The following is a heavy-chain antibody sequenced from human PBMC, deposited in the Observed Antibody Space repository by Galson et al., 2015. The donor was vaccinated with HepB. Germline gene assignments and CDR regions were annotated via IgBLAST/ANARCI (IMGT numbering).Heavy chain of an antibody. D-gene: IGHD2-2*01. J-gene: IGHJ6*02. CDR2: ISSSSSYT. V-gene: IGHV3-11*06. Sequence: SLRLSCAASGFTFRNYYMGWIRQAPGKGLEWVSYISSSSSYTNYVDSVKGRFTISRDNARNSLYLQMNSLRVEDTALYYCVRFPARYCDSTSCSDAGHHYGMDIWGQGTTVTVSS. CDR1: GFTFRNYY. CDR3: VRFPARYCDSTSCSDAGHHYGMDI.